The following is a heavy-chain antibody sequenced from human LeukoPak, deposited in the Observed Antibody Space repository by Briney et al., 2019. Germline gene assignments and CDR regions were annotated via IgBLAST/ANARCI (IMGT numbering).Heavy chain of an antibody. V-gene: IGHV4-38-2*01. Sequence: SETLSLTCAGSGCSISSGYYWGWIRQPPGKGLEWIGSIYHSGSTHYNPSLKSRVTISVDTSKNQFSLKLSSVTAADTAVYYCARVVVAAWSWFDPWGQGTLVTVSS. D-gene: IGHD2-15*01. CDR2: IYHSGST. CDR3: ARVVVAAWSWFDP. CDR1: GCSISSGYY. J-gene: IGHJ5*02.